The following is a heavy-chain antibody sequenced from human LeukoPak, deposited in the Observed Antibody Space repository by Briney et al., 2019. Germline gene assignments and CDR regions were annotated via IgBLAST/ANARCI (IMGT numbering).Heavy chain of an antibody. Sequence: GGSLRLSCAASGFTFSSYWMHWVRQAPGKGLVWVSRNNSDGSSTSYADSVKGRFTISRDNAKNTLYLQMNSLRAEDTAVYYCARDRGYYDSSGYYSSWLDPWGQGTLVTVSS. V-gene: IGHV3-74*01. CDR3: ARDRGYYDSSGYYSSWLDP. D-gene: IGHD3-22*01. CDR2: NNSDGSST. J-gene: IGHJ5*02. CDR1: GFTFSSYW.